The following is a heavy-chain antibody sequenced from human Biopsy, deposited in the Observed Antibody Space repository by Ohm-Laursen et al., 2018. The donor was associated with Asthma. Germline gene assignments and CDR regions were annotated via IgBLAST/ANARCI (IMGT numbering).Heavy chain of an antibody. CDR1: GASISSGGYY. V-gene: IGHV4-31*03. J-gene: IGHJ4*02. CDR2: IDYSGTT. Sequence: TLSLTCTVSGASISSGGYYWSWIRHHPGSGLEWIGYIDYSGTTYYNPSLKSRVSLSPDTSKNQFSLRLSSLTAADTAVYYCARNLPGYTYGPFEDWGQGTLVTVPS. D-gene: IGHD5-18*01. CDR3: ARNLPGYTYGPFED.